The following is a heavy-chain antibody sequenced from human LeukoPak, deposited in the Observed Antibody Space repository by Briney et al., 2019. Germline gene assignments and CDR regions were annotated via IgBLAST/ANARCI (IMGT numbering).Heavy chain of an antibody. D-gene: IGHD6-13*01. J-gene: IGHJ5*02. Sequence: SETLSLTCAVYGGSFSGYYWSWIRQPPGKGLEWIGEINHSGSTNYNPSLKSRVTISVDTSKNQFSLKLSSVTAADTAVYYCASFSSEVWFDPWGRGTLVTVSS. CDR1: GGSFSGYY. CDR3: ASFSSEVWFDP. CDR2: INHSGST. V-gene: IGHV4-34*01.